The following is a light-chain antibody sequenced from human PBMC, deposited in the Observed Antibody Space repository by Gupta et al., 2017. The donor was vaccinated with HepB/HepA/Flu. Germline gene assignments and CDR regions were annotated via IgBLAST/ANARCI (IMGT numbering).Light chain of an antibody. CDR1: SSNIGAGYD. V-gene: IGLV1-40*01. CDR2: GNS. Sequence: QSVLTQPPSVSGAPGQRVTISCHGSSSNIGAGYDVHWYQQLPGTAPKLLLYGNSNRPSGVPDRFSGSKSGTSASLAITGLQAEDEADYYCQSYDSSLSGVVFGGGTKLTVL. CDR3: QSYDSSLSGVV. J-gene: IGLJ2*01.